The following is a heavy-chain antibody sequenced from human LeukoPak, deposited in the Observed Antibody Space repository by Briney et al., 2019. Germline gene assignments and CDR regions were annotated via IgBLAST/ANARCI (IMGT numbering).Heavy chain of an antibody. CDR3: AKDPWVAVAGYFDY. J-gene: IGHJ4*02. D-gene: IGHD6-19*01. Sequence: GGSLRLSCAASGFTFSNYNMNWVRQAPGKGLEWVSSISSSSSYIYYADSVKGRFTISRGNAKSSLSLQMNSLRAEDTAVYYCAKDPWVAVAGYFDYWGQGTLVTVSS. CDR2: ISSSSSYI. V-gene: IGHV3-21*04. CDR1: GFTFSNYN.